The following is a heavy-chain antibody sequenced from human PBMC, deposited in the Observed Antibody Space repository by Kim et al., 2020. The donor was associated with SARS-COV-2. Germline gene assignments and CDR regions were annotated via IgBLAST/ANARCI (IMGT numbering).Heavy chain of an antibody. J-gene: IGHJ4*02. CDR3: AKETWGLTGDPNYFDY. CDR2: ISGSGGST. Sequence: GGSLRLSCAASGFTFSSYAMSWVRQAPGKGLEWVSAISGSGGSTYYADSVKGRFTISRDNSKNTLYLQMNSLRAEDTAVYYCAKETWGLTGDPNYFDYWGQGTLVTVSS. V-gene: IGHV3-23*01. CDR1: GFTFSSYA. D-gene: IGHD7-27*01.